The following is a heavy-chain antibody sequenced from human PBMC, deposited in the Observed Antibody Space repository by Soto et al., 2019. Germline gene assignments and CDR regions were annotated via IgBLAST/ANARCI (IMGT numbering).Heavy chain of an antibody. V-gene: IGHV3-15*01. Sequence: PGGALRLSCTASGRTFSNAWMSWVRQAPGRGLEWVGRIKSKTDGGTTDYAAPVKGRFTISRDDSKNTLYLQMTSLKTEDTGVYYCTTQTLTTVTFFDYWGQGT. D-gene: IGHD4-17*01. CDR2: IKSKTDGGTT. CDR1: GRTFSNAW. CDR3: TTQTLTTVTFFDY. J-gene: IGHJ4*02.